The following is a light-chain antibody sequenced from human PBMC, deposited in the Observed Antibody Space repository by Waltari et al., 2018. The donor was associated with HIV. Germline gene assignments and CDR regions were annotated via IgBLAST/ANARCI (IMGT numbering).Light chain of an antibody. CDR2: EVA. Sequence: QSALTQPASVSGSRGQSITISCNGSSTDIGSYTIVSWYQHVPGEAPKLVIFEVAKRPSGISTRFSGSKSDNTATLTISGLQPDDEGDYFCCSYTSSHGLIFGGGTQLTVL. V-gene: IGLV2-23*02. CDR3: CSYTSSHGLI. CDR1: STDIGSYTI. J-gene: IGLJ2*01.